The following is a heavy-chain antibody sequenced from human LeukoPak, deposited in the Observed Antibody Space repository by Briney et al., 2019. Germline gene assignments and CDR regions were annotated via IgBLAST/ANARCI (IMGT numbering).Heavy chain of an antibody. D-gene: IGHD3-10*01. J-gene: IGHJ5*02. CDR1: GGSISSYY. V-gene: IGHV4-59*01. CDR3: ARGHRVRGVLGWLDP. Sequence: SETLSLTCTVSGGSISSYYWSWIRQPPGKGLEWIGYIYYSGSTNYNPSLKSRVTISVDTSKNQFSLKLSSVTAADTAVYYCARGHRVRGVLGWLDPWGQGTLVTVSS. CDR2: IYYSGST.